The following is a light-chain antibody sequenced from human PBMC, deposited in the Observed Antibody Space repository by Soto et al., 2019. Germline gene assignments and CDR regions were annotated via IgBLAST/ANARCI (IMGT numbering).Light chain of an antibody. CDR3: QQYNDYST. V-gene: IGKV1-5*03. J-gene: IGKJ4*01. CDR1: RIIGTW. Sequence: DIPVTQSPSILSASVGDRVTIACRASRIIGTWLAWYQQKPGEAPKLLIYKASILESGVPPRFSGGGSGTEFTLTITSLQPDDFATYYCQQYNDYSTFGGGTKVEIK. CDR2: KAS.